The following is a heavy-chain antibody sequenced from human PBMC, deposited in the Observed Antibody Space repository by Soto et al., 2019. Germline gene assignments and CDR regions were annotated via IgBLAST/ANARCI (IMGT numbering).Heavy chain of an antibody. Sequence: SETLSLTCTVSGGSISSGGYYWSWIRQHPGKGLEWIGYIYYSGSTYYNPSLKSRVTISVDTSKNQFSLKLSSVTAADTAVYYCASLKRGYSYGGATYFDYWGQGTLVTVSS. D-gene: IGHD5-18*01. J-gene: IGHJ4*02. CDR3: ASLKRGYSYGGATYFDY. CDR1: GGSISSGGYY. CDR2: IYYSGST. V-gene: IGHV4-31*03.